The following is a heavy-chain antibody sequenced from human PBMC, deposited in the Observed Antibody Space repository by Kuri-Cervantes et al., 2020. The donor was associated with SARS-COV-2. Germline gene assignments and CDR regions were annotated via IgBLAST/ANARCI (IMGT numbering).Heavy chain of an antibody. Sequence: ASVKVSCKASGYTFTGYYMHWVRQAPGQGLEWMGWINPNSGGTNYAQKFQGWVTMTRDTSTSTVYMELSSLRSEDTAVYYCAREGGGFGELPSTSPGMDVWGQGTTVTVSS. CDR1: GYTFTGYY. CDR2: INPNSGGT. CDR3: AREGGGFGELPSTSPGMDV. V-gene: IGHV1-2*04. D-gene: IGHD3-10*01. J-gene: IGHJ6*02.